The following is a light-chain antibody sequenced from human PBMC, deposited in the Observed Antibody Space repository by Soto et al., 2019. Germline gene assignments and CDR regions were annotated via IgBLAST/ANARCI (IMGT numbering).Light chain of an antibody. CDR1: SSDVGGYNY. V-gene: IGLV2-14*01. CDR3: SSYTSGSTYV. CDR2: EVT. J-gene: IGLJ1*01. Sequence: QSALTQPASVSGSPGQSITISCTGTSSDVGGYNYVSWYQQHPGKAPKLIIYEVTNRPSEISNRFSGSKSGNTASLTISGLHAEDEADYYCSSYTSGSTYVLGTGTKLTVL.